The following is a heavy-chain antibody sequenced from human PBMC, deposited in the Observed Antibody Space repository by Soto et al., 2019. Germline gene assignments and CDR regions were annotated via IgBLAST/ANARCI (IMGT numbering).Heavy chain of an antibody. CDR2: ISSSSSTI. D-gene: IGHD6-13*01. CDR3: ARDGAAAGRRGQNYYYYYYMDV. J-gene: IGHJ6*03. Sequence: PGGSLRLSCAAPGFTFSSYSMNWVRQAPGKGLEWVSYISSSSSTIYYADSVKGRFTISRDNAKNSLYLQMNSLRAEDTAVYYCARDGAAAGRRGQNYYYYYYMDVWGKGTTVTVSS. V-gene: IGHV3-48*01. CDR1: GFTFSSYS.